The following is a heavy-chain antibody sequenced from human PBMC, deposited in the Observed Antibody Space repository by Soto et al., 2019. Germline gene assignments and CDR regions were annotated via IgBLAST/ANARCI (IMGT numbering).Heavy chain of an antibody. J-gene: IGHJ6*03. D-gene: IGHD4-4*01. CDR3: AHSAYSKSHFYYYDYMDV. CDR2: IYWDDDK. V-gene: IGHV2-5*02. Sequence: QITLKESGPTLVKPTQTLTLTCTFSGFSLSTSGVGVGWIRQPPGKALEWLALIYWDDDKRYSPSLKSRLTITKDTAKNQVVLTMTNMDPVDTATYYCAHSAYSKSHFYYYDYMDVWGKGTTVTVSS. CDR1: GFSLSTSGVG.